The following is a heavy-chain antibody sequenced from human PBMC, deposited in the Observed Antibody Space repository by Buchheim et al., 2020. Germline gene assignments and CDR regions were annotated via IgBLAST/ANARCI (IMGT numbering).Heavy chain of an antibody. CDR2: IHYTGVT. V-gene: IGHV4-39*01. D-gene: IGHD3-22*01. Sequence: QLQLQESGPGLVKPSETLSLTCSVSGASDISGNYYWGWMRQPPGKGLEWIGSIHYTGVTYYNPSLKSRVTIPGEKPKTLFLLNMMSVAAADPAMYYCVRQLAEDTSGYPGDYWGQGTL. CDR3: VRQLAEDTSGYPGDY. CDR1: GASDISGNYY. J-gene: IGHJ4*02.